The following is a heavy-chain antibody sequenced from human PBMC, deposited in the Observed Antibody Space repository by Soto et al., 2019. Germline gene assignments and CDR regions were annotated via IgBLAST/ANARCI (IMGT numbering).Heavy chain of an antibody. CDR2: ISSDGSKK. CDR3: AMALYDGSSRFDY. J-gene: IGHJ4*02. Sequence: QVQLVESGGGVVQPGRSLRLSCVASGFTFSNNGIHWVRQAPGKGLEWVAVISSDGSKKYYADSVKGRFTISRDNSKTTLYLQMNSLRAEATAVYYCAMALYDGSSRFDYWGQGTLVTVSS. V-gene: IGHV3-30*03. D-gene: IGHD2-15*01. CDR1: GFTFSNNG.